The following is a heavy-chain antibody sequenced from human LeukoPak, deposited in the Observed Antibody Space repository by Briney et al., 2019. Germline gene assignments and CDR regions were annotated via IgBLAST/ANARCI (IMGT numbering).Heavy chain of an antibody. D-gene: IGHD3-10*01. CDR3: ALGSGSYGEALYFQH. CDR1: GYSISSGYY. CDR2: IYHSGST. J-gene: IGHJ1*01. V-gene: IGHV4-38-2*02. Sequence: SETLSLTCTVSGYSISSGYYWGWIRQPPGKGLEWIGSIYHSGSTYYNPSLKSRVTISVGTSKNQFSLKLSSVTAADTAVYYCALGSGSYGEALYFQHWGQGTLVTVSS.